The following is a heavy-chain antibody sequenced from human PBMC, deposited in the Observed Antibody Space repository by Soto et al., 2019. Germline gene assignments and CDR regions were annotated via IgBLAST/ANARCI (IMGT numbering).Heavy chain of an antibody. CDR2: INHSGST. CDR3: ARAPRGWVVITTRSAFDI. CDR1: GGSFSGYY. Sequence: SETLSLTCAVYGGSFSGYYWSWIRQPPGKGLEWIGEINHSGSTNYNPSLKSRVTISVDTSKNQFSLKLSSVTAADTAVYYCARAPRGWVVITTRSAFDIWGQGTMVTVSS. V-gene: IGHV4-34*01. D-gene: IGHD3-22*01. J-gene: IGHJ3*02.